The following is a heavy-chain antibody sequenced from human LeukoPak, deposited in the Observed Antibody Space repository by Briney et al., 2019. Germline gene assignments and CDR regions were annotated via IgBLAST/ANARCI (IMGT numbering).Heavy chain of an antibody. Sequence: PGGSLRLSCAASGFTFSSYSMNWVRQAPGKGLEWVSYISSSSSTIYYADSVKGRFTISRDNAKNSLYLQMNSLRAEDTAVYYCARPECSGGSCYPLSWGQGTLVTVSS. J-gene: IGHJ4*02. V-gene: IGHV3-48*01. CDR1: GFTFSSYS. CDR2: ISSSSSTI. D-gene: IGHD2-15*01. CDR3: ARPECSGGSCYPLS.